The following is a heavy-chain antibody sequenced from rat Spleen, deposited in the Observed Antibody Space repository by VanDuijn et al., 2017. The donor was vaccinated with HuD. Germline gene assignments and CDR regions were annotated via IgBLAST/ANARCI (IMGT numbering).Heavy chain of an antibody. D-gene: IGHD1-12*01. J-gene: IGHJ3*01. CDR2: ISLSGPNT. V-gene: IGHV5-25*01. CDR3: ARPLDHYFDVYWFAY. CDR1: GFTFTNDY. Sequence: EVQLVESGGGLVQPGRSMKLSCAASGFTFTNDYMAWVRQAPTKGLEWVASISLSGPNTYYRDSVKGRFPTSRVNAKNTLYLQMDSLRSEDTAPYYCARPLDHYFDVYWFAYWGQGTLVTVSS.